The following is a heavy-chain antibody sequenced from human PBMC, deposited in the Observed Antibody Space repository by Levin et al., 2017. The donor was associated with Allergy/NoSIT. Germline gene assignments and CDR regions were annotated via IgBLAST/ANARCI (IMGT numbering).Heavy chain of an antibody. Sequence: SVKVSCKASGGTFSSYAISWVRQAPGQGLEWMGGIIPIFGTANYAQKFQGRVTITADKSTSTAYMELSSLRSEDTAVYYCARARYCSSTSCYQPYNWFDPWGQGTLVTVSS. D-gene: IGHD2-2*01. J-gene: IGHJ5*02. V-gene: IGHV1-69*06. CDR2: IIPIFGTA. CDR3: ARARYCSSTSCYQPYNWFDP. CDR1: GGTFSSYA.